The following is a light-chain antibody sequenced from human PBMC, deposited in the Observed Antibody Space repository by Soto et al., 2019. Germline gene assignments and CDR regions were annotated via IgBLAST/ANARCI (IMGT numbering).Light chain of an antibody. Sequence: EIVLTQSPGALSLSPGERATLSCRASQSVGSTYLAWYQQKPGQAPRLLIYGASSRATGITDSFSCSGSGTNFTLTISIPESEAFAVYYSQAYGTSPPYTFGQGTKLEIK. CDR3: QAYGTSPPYT. V-gene: IGKV3-20*01. CDR1: QSVGSTY. CDR2: GAS. J-gene: IGKJ2*01.